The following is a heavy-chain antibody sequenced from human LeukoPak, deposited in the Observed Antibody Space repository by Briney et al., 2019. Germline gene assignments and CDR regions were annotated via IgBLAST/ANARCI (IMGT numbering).Heavy chain of an antibody. CDR3: ARGLGYCSSTSCNWFDP. J-gene: IGHJ5*02. D-gene: IGHD2-2*01. V-gene: IGHV4-59*01. CDR1: GGSISSCY. Sequence: SETLSLTCTVSGGSISSCYWSWIRQPPGKGLEWIGYIYYSGSTNYNPSLKSRVTISVDTSKNQFSLKLSSVTAADTAVYYCARGLGYCSSTSCNWFDPWGQGTLVTVSS. CDR2: IYYSGST.